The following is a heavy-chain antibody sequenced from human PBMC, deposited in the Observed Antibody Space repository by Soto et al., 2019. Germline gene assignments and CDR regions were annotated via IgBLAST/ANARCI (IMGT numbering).Heavy chain of an antibody. V-gene: IGHV1-69*13. CDR1: GGTFSSYA. D-gene: IGHD3-22*01. J-gene: IGHJ4*02. Sequence: SVKVSCKASGGTFSSYAISWVRQAPGQGLEWMGGIIPIFGTANYAQKFQGRVTITADESTSTAYMELSSLRSEDTAVYYCTRGTCYYDSSGYHYFDYWGQGTLVTVSS. CDR2: IIPIFGTA. CDR3: TRGTCYYDSSGYHYFDY.